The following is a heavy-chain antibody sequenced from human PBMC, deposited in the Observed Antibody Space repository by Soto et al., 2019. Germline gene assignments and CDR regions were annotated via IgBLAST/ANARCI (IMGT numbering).Heavy chain of an antibody. J-gene: IGHJ4*02. CDR2: IAHDGSDK. V-gene: IGHV3-30-3*01. CDR1: GFTFSSYA. Sequence: QVQLVESGGGVVQPGRSLRLSCAASGFTFSSYAMHWVRQAPGKGLEWVAVIAHDGSDKYYADSVKGRFTVSRDNSKNTLYLQMNSLRAEDTAVYYCARGDYYDSPGYYYAGIDYWGQGTLVTVSS. D-gene: IGHD3-22*01. CDR3: ARGDYYDSPGYYYAGIDY.